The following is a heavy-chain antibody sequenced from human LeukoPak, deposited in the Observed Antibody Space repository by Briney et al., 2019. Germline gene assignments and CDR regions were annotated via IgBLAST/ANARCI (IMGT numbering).Heavy chain of an antibody. Sequence: ASVTVSCTASGCTFTTYTITWVRQAPGQGLEWMGWVSAYNGNTNYAHSLQGRVTMTTDTSTRTAYMELRSLRSDDTAVYYCARLDCGSTDCYSSHNWFDPWGQGTLVTVSS. V-gene: IGHV1-18*01. J-gene: IGHJ5*02. CDR3: ARLDCGSTDCYSSHNWFDP. CDR2: VSAYNGNT. CDR1: GCTFTTYT. D-gene: IGHD2-2*01.